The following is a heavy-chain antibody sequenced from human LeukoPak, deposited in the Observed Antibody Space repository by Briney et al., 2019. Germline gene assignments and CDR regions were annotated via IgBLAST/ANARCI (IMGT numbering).Heavy chain of an antibody. D-gene: IGHD6-19*01. Sequence: SETLSLTCTVSGGSISSGGYYWSWIRQHPGKGLEWIGYIYYSGSTYYNPSLKGRVTISVDTSKNQFSLKLSSVTAADTAVYYCARMLINSSGWYFDYWGQGTLVTVSS. CDR3: ARMLINSSGWYFDY. CDR1: GGSISSGGYY. CDR2: IYYSGST. J-gene: IGHJ4*02. V-gene: IGHV4-31*03.